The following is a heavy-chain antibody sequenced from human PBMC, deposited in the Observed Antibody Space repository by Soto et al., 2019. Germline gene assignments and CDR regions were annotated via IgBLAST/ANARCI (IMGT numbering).Heavy chain of an antibody. D-gene: IGHD3-10*01. V-gene: IGHV3-33*01. CDR1: GFTFSTYG. CDR3: ARGGGSWISFVCYYYYTLSV. Sequence: QVHLVESGGGVVQPGRSLRLSCTASGFTFSTYGMHWVRQAPGKGLEWVTVIWDEGSNKYYADSVKGRFTISRDNSKNTLYLQMNSLRADDTALYYCARGGGSWISFVCYYYYTLSVLCQGTTVTVSS. CDR2: IWDEGSNK. J-gene: IGHJ6*02.